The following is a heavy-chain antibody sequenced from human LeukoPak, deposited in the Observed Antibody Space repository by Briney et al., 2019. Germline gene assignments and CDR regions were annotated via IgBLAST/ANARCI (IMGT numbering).Heavy chain of an antibody. D-gene: IGHD6-19*01. CDR3: ARVDSSGWSNY. CDR2: INTNTGNP. V-gene: IGHV7-4-1*02. Sequence: ASVTVSCTASGYTFTSYAMNWVRQAPGQGLEWMGWINTNTGNPTYAQGFTGRFVFSLDTSVSTAYLQISSLKAEDTAVYYCARVDSSGWSNYWGQGTLVTVSS. CDR1: GYTFTSYA. J-gene: IGHJ4*02.